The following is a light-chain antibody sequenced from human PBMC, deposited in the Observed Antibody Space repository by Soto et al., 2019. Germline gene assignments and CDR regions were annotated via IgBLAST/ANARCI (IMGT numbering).Light chain of an antibody. J-gene: IGKJ2*01. Sequence: EIVMTQSPATLSVSPGERTTLSCRASQSISSELAWYQQRPGQPPRLLIYGASTRATGVPHRFTGSGSGSYFAHPISGLQAEDFADYYCQQGHNWPLTFGQGTRLEI. CDR1: QSISSE. CDR2: GAS. V-gene: IGKV3-15*01. CDR3: QQGHNWPLT.